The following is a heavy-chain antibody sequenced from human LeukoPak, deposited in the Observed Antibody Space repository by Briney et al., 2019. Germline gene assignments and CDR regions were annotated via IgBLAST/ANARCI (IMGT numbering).Heavy chain of an antibody. J-gene: IGHJ4*02. D-gene: IGHD2-2*02. CDR3: ARAAGYCSTISCYNPHY. V-gene: IGHV1-2*02. Sequence: ASLKVSCKASGYTFTDYYIHWVRQAPGQGLEWMGWINPHNGGASYPQKFQDRVTMTRDTSVSTAYMDLSRLTSDDTAVYYCARAAGYCSTISCYNPHYWGQGTLVTVSS. CDR1: GYTFTDYY. CDR2: INPHNGGA.